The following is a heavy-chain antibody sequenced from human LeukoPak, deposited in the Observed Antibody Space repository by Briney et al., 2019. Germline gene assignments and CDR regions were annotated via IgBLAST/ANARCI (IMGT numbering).Heavy chain of an antibody. Sequence: GRSLRISCAASGFTFSSYGMHWVRQAPGKGLEWVAVIWYDGTNKYYADSVKGRFTISRDSSKNTLYLQMNSLRAEDTAVYYCARAAYDSSGYLTLWGQGTWSPSPQ. J-gene: IGHJ4*02. D-gene: IGHD3-22*01. CDR2: IWYDGTNK. V-gene: IGHV3-33*01. CDR3: ARAAYDSSGYLTL. CDR1: GFTFSSYG.